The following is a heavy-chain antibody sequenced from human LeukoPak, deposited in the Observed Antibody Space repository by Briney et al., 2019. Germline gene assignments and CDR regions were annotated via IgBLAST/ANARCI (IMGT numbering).Heavy chain of an antibody. D-gene: IGHD2-2*01. CDR1: GYTFTSYD. Sequence: DSVKVSCKASGYTFTSYDINWVRQATGQGLEWMGWMNPNSGNTGYAQKFQGRVTITRNTSISTAYMELSSLRSEDTAVYYCARSYRKAYYYYYYMDVWGKGTTVTVSS. CDR3: ARSYRKAYYYYYYMDV. J-gene: IGHJ6*03. V-gene: IGHV1-8*03. CDR2: MNPNSGNT.